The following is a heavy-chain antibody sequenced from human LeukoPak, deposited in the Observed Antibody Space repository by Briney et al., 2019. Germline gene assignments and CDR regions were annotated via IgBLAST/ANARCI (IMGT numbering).Heavy chain of an antibody. V-gene: IGHV3-43*01. Sequence: RGSLRLSCAASGFTFDDYTMHWVRQAPGKGLEWVSLISRDGGSTYYADSVKGRFTISRDNSKNSLYLQMNSLRTEDTALYYCAKDKNYYGMDVWGQGTTVTVSS. CDR3: AKDKNYYGMDV. CDR2: ISRDGGST. CDR1: GFTFDDYT. J-gene: IGHJ6*02.